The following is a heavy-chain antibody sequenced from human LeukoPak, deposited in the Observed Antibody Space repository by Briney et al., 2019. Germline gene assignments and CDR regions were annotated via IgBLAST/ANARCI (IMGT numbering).Heavy chain of an antibody. J-gene: IGHJ6*04. Sequence: GESLKISCKGSGYSFTSYWISWVCQMPGKGLEWMGRIDPSDSYTNYSPSFQGHVTISADKSISTAYLQWSSLKASDTAMYYCAVWFGELYSPNYYYYGMDVWGKGTTVTVSS. V-gene: IGHV5-10-1*01. CDR3: AVWFGELYSPNYYYYGMDV. D-gene: IGHD3-10*01. CDR2: IDPSDSYT. CDR1: GYSFTSYW.